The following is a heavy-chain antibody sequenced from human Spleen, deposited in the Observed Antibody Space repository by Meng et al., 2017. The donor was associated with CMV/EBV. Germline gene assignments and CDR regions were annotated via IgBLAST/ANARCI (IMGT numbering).Heavy chain of an antibody. Sequence: GESLKISCAASGIIFNTYWMSWVRQAPGKGLVWVSRINGDGTSTIYADSVKGRFTSSRDNAKNSLYLQMNSLRAEDTAVYYCARSSSTWIQLSFDYWGQGSLVTVSS. CDR3: ARSSSTWIQLSFDY. CDR1: GIIFNTYW. V-gene: IGHV3-74*01. D-gene: IGHD5-18*01. J-gene: IGHJ4*02. CDR2: INGDGTST.